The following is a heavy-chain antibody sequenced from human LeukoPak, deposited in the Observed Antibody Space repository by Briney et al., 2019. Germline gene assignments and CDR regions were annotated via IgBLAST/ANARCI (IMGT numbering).Heavy chain of an antibody. CDR2: IYHTGFT. CDR3: ARLTRRSGNYFEN. V-gene: IGHV4-4*02. Sequence: SETLSLTCAVSGGSISSSNWWSWVRQPLGKGLEWIGEIYHTGFTIYSPSLKSRVTISVDKSKNQFSLRLSSVTAADTAVYYCARLTRRSGNYFENWGQGTLVTVSS. CDR1: GGSISSSNW. D-gene: IGHD1-1*01. J-gene: IGHJ4*02.